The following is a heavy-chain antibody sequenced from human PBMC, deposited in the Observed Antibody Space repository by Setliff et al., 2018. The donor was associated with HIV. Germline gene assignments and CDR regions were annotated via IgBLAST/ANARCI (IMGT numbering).Heavy chain of an antibody. CDR1: GGPFSWSA. CDR2: IIPMFGGA. J-gene: IGHJ5*02. V-gene: IGHV1-69*05. CDR3: ASEPPAQCSGGNCFAP. Sequence: GASVKVSCKASGGPFSWSASSWVRQAPGQGREWMGGIIPMFGGATYAQRFQGRVTITTDQSTRTAYMELNSMRSEDTAVYYCASEPPAQCSGGNCFAPWGQGTLVTFSS. D-gene: IGHD2-15*01.